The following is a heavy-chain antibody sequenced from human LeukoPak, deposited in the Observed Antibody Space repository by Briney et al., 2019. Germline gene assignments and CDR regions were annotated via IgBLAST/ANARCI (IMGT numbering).Heavy chain of an antibody. J-gene: IGHJ5*02. CDR3: APYSSGWYDWFDP. V-gene: IGHV1-69*04. D-gene: IGHD6-19*01. Sequence: SVKVSRKASGGTFSSYAISWVRQAPGQGLEWMGRIIPILGIANYAQKFQGRVTITADKSTSTAYMELSSLRSEDTAVYYCAPYSSGWYDWFDPWGQGTLVTVSS. CDR1: GGTFSSYA. CDR2: IIPILGIA.